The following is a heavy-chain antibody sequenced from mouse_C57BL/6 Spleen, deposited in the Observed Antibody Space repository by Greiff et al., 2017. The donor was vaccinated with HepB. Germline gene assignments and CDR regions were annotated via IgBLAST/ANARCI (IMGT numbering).Heavy chain of an antibody. CDR1: GYTFTDYE. D-gene: IGHD2-2*01. V-gene: IGHV1-15*01. Sequence: LVESGAELVRPGASVTLSCKASGYTFTDYEMHWVKQTPVHGLEWIGAIDPETGGTAYNQKFKGKAILTADKSSSTAYMELRSLTSEDSAVYYCTRWLRQGYYYAMDYWGQGTSVTVSS. CDR3: TRWLRQGYYYAMDY. CDR2: IDPETGGT. J-gene: IGHJ4*01.